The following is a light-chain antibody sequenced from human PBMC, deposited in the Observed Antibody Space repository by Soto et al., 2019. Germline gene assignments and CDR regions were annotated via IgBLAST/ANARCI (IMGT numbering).Light chain of an antibody. CDR3: SSYTSGITYV. J-gene: IGLJ1*01. CDR2: EVS. Sequence: QSALTQPASVSGSPGQSITISCTGTSSDVGGYNFVSWYQQHPGKAPKLMIFEVSHRPSGVSDRFSGSKSGNTASLTISGLQAEDDADYYCSSYTSGITYVFGTGTKLTVL. V-gene: IGLV2-14*01. CDR1: SSDVGGYNF.